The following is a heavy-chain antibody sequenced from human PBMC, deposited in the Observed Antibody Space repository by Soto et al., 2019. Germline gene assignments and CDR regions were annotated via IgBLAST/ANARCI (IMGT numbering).Heavy chain of an antibody. Sequence: SETLSLTCAVYGGSFSGYYWSWIRQPPGKGLEWIGEINHSGSTNYNPSLKSRVTISVDTSKNQFSLKLSSVTAADTAVYYCAREGYYYGSGNVNWFDPWGQGTLVTVSS. D-gene: IGHD3-10*01. J-gene: IGHJ5*02. V-gene: IGHV4-34*01. CDR2: INHSGST. CDR3: AREGYYYGSGNVNWFDP. CDR1: GGSFSGYY.